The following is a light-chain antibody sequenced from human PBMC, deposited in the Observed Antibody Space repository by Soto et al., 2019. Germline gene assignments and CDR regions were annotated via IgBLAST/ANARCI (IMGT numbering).Light chain of an antibody. Sequence: EIVLTQSPGTLSLSPGERATLSCRASQSVSSSYLAWYQQNPGQAPRLLIYGASSRATGIPDRFSGSGSGTDFTLTISRLEPEDCAVYYCQQYGSLPRTFGQGTEVEIK. CDR2: GAS. J-gene: IGKJ1*01. V-gene: IGKV3-20*01. CDR1: QSVSSSY. CDR3: QQYGSLPRT.